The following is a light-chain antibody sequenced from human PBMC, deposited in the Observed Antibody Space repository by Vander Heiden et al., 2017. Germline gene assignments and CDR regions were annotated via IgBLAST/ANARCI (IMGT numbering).Light chain of an antibody. Sequence: QSVLTQPPPASGTPGQRVTISCSGSSSNIGSNTVSWYQQLPGTAPKLLIYSNDQRPSRVPDRFSGSKSGTSASLAISGLQSEDEADYYCAAWDDSLNGNYVFGTGTKVTVL. CDR3: AAWDDSLNGNYV. V-gene: IGLV1-44*01. CDR1: SSNIGSNT. CDR2: SND. J-gene: IGLJ1*01.